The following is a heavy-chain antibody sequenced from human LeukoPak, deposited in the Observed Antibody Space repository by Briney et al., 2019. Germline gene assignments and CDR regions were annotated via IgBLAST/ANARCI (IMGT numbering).Heavy chain of an antibody. CDR1: GYTFTSYD. V-gene: IGHV1-8*01. CDR3: ARESGYCSSTSCRNWFDP. Sequence: ASVKVSCKASGYTFTSYDINWVRQATGQGLEWMGWMNPNSGNTGYAQKFQGRVTMTRNISISTAYMELSSLRSEDTAVYYCARESGYCSSTSCRNWFDPWGQGTLVTVSS. CDR2: MNPNSGNT. J-gene: IGHJ5*02. D-gene: IGHD2-2*01.